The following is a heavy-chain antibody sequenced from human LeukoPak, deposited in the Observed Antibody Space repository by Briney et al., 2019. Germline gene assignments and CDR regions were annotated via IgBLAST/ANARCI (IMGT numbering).Heavy chain of an antibody. CDR1: GFTFSSYS. Sequence: PGGSLRLSCVASGFTFSSYSMNWVRQAPGKGLEWVSSISSSSSYIYYADSMKGRFTISRDNAKNALYLQMNSLRAEDTAVYYCARIRFSWPTDYFYSMDVWGKGTTVTISS. CDR2: ISSSSSYI. CDR3: ARIRFSWPTDYFYSMDV. D-gene: IGHD2/OR15-2a*01. J-gene: IGHJ6*03. V-gene: IGHV3-21*01.